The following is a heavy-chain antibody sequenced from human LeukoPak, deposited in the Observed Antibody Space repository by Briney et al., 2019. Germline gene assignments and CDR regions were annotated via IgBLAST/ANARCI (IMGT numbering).Heavy chain of an antibody. D-gene: IGHD2-21*01. CDR2: IWYDGSNK. J-gene: IGHJ5*02. CDR1: GLTFSSYG. V-gene: IGHV3-33*01. Sequence: GRSLRLSCAASGLTFSSYGMHWVRQAPGKGLEWVAVIWYDGSNKYYADSVKGRFTISRDNSKNTLYLQMNSLRAEDTAVYYCARAASQFLYWFDPWGQGTLVTVSS. CDR3: ARAASQFLYWFDP.